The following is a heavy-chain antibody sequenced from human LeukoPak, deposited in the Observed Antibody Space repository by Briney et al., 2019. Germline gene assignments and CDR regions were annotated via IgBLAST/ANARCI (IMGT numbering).Heavy chain of an antibody. Sequence: GGSLRLSCAASGLTFSGYGMHWVRQAPSKGLEWVAFIRYDGNIKYYADSVKGRFTISRDNSQNTLYLQMNSLRAEDTAVYYCAKVDSGTYQFDYWGQGTLVTVSS. D-gene: IGHD1-26*01. V-gene: IGHV3-30*02. CDR3: AKVDSGTYQFDY. CDR2: IRYDGNIK. CDR1: GLTFSGYG. J-gene: IGHJ4*02.